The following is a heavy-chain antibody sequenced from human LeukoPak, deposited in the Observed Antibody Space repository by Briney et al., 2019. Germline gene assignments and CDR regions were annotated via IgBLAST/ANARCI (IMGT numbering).Heavy chain of an antibody. J-gene: IGHJ5*01. V-gene: IGHV6-1*01. D-gene: IGHD2-21*01. CDR2: TYYRSKWSN. Sequence: SQTLSLTCAISGDSVSSNSAAWNWIRQSPSRGLEWLGRTYYRSKWSNDYAVSVKSRITINPDASKNQFSLQLNSVTPEDTAVYYCARGSAISVRTHDSWGQGTLVTVSS. CDR1: GDSVSSNSAA. CDR3: ARGSAISVRTHDS.